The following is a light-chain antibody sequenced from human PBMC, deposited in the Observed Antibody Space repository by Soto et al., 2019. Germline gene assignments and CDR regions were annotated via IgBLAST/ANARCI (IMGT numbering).Light chain of an antibody. Sequence: QSVLTQPPSVSGAPGQRVTISCTGSSSDIGAGYDVHWYQQLPGTAPKLLIYDNNNRPSGVPDRFSGSKSGTSASLAIAGLQAEDEADYYCQSYDGSLSGYVFGTGTKVTVL. CDR3: QSYDGSLSGYV. J-gene: IGLJ1*01. CDR2: DNN. CDR1: SSDIGAGYD. V-gene: IGLV1-40*01.